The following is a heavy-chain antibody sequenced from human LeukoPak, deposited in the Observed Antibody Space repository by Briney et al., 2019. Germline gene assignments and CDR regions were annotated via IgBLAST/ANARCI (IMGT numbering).Heavy chain of an antibody. CDR1: GGSITSGGYY. CDR3: ARLIAADPQLDC. V-gene: IGHV4-30-2*01. Sequence: PSETLSLTCTVSGGSITSGGYYWSWIRQAPGKGLEWIGYIYQSGDTYSNPSLKSRATVSMDRSRNQFSLNLRSVTAADTAIYYCARLIAADPQLDCWGQRTLVTVSS. D-gene: IGHD6-13*01. CDR2: IYQSGDT. J-gene: IGHJ4*02.